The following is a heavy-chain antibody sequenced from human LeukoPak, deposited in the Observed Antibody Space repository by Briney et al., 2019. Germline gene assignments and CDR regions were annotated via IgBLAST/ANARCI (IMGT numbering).Heavy chain of an antibody. CDR2: ISSSRSYI. Sequence: GESLRLSCAASGFTFSSYNINWVRQAPGKGLEWVSSISSSRSYIYYADSVKGRFTISRDNAKNSLYLQMNSLRAEDTAVYYCAKEDSNGWYFFDYWGQGTLVTVFS. CDR1: GFTFSSYN. D-gene: IGHD6-19*01. J-gene: IGHJ4*02. CDR3: AKEDSNGWYFFDY. V-gene: IGHV3-21*01.